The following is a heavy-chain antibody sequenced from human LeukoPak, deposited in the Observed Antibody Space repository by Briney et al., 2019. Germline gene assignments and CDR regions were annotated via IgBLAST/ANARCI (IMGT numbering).Heavy chain of an antibody. Sequence: ASVKVSFKASGYTFTSYDINWVRQAPGQGLEWMGWMNPNSGNTGYSQKFQGRVTMTRNTSISTAYMELSSLRSEDTAVYYCARVPAAIGYYYHGMDVWGQGTTVTVSS. CDR3: ARVPAAIGYYYHGMDV. CDR1: GYTFTSYD. D-gene: IGHD2-2*01. CDR2: MNPNSGNT. J-gene: IGHJ6*02. V-gene: IGHV1-8*01.